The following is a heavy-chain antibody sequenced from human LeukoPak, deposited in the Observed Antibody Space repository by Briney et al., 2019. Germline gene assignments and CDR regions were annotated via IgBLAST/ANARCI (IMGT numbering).Heavy chain of an antibody. V-gene: IGHV4-34*01. J-gene: IGHJ4*02. CDR1: GGSFSGYY. CDR3: ASLGIAAAGTSYYFDY. D-gene: IGHD6-13*01. Sequence: SETLSLTCAVYGGSFSGYYWSWIRQPPGKGLGWIGEINHSGSTNYNPSLKSRVTISVDTSKNQFSLKLSSVTAADTAVYYCASLGIAAAGTSYYFDYWGQGTLVTVSS. CDR2: INHSGST.